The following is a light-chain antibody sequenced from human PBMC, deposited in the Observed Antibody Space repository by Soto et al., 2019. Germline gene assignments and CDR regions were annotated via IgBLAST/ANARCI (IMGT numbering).Light chain of an antibody. CDR3: SSYTSSSPPFV. CDR2: DVS. Sequence: QSALTQPASVSGYPGQSITISCTGTSSDVGGYNYVSWYQQHPGKAPKLMIYDVSNRPSGVSNRFSGSKSGNTASLTISGLQAEDEADYYCSSYTSSSPPFVFGTGTKVTVL. V-gene: IGLV2-14*01. J-gene: IGLJ1*01. CDR1: SSDVGGYNY.